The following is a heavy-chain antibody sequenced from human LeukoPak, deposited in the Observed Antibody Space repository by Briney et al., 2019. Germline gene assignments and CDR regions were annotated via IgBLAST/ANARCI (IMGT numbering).Heavy chain of an antibody. CDR3: AKSPWFGELSYFDY. Sequence: PGGALRLSCADSGFTFSSYAMSWVRQAPGKGLEWVSAISGSGGSTYYADSVKGRFTISRDNSKNTLYLQMNSLRAEDTAVYYCAKSPWFGELSYFDYCGQGTPGTVSP. V-gene: IGHV3-23*01. CDR1: GFTFSSYA. J-gene: IGHJ4*02. CDR2: ISGSGGST. D-gene: IGHD3-10*01.